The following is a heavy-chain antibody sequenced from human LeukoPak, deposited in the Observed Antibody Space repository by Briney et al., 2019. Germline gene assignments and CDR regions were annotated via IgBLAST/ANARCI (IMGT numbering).Heavy chain of an antibody. D-gene: IGHD5-18*01. Sequence: AGSLRLSCAASAFTFSSYAMSWVRHAPGKGLEWVSAISGSGGSTYYTDSVKGQFTISRDNSKNTLYLQMNSVRADDTAVYDCANVGYNYGHSYYWGQGTLVTVSS. V-gene: IGHV3-23*01. J-gene: IGHJ4*02. CDR3: ANVGYNYGHSYY. CDR1: AFTFSSYA. CDR2: ISGSGGST.